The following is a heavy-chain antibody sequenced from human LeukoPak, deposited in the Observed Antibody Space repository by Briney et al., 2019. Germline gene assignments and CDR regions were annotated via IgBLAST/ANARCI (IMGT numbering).Heavy chain of an antibody. Sequence: GGSLRLSCAASGFTVGSNYMSWVRQAPGKGLEWVSVIYIDGDTFYADSVRGRFTISKDNSKNTLYLQMNSLRVEDTAVYYCARMASNLFFDYWGQGTLVTVSS. CDR3: ARMASNLFFDY. CDR1: GFTVGSNY. CDR2: IYIDGDT. D-gene: IGHD5-24*01. J-gene: IGHJ4*02. V-gene: IGHV3-66*01.